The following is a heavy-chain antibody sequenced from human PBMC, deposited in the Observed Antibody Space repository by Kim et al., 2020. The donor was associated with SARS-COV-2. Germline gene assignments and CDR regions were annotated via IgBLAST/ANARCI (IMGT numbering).Heavy chain of an antibody. J-gene: IGHJ6*02. V-gene: IGHV3-30-3*01. CDR3: ATGLFSGSYSSSDYYYYGMDV. CDR1: GFTFSSYA. Sequence: GGSLRLSCAASGFTFSSYAMHWVRQAPGKGLEWVAVISYDGSNKYYADSVKGRFTISRDNSKNTLYLQMNSLRAEDTAVYYCATGLFSGSYSSSDYYYYGMDVWGQGPTVTVSS. D-gene: IGHD1-26*01. CDR2: ISYDGSNK.